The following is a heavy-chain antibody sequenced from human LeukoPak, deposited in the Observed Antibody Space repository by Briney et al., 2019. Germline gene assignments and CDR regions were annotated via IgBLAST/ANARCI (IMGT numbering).Heavy chain of an antibody. J-gene: IGHJ4*02. V-gene: IGHV1-2*02. D-gene: IGHD3-22*01. Sequence: ASVTVSCPASGYTFTGYYMHWVRPAPGQGLEWMGWINPNSGGTNYAQKFQGRVTMTRDTSISTAYMELSRLRSDDTAVYYCASAQSSSDLDYWGQGTLVTVSS. CDR1: GYTFTGYY. CDR3: ASAQSSSDLDY. CDR2: INPNSGGT.